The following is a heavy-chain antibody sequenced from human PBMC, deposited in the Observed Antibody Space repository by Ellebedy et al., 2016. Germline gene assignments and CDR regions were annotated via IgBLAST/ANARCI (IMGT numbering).Heavy chain of an antibody. V-gene: IGHV3-7*01. Sequence: GGSLRLSXVASGFLFSNSWMTWVRQAPGKGLEWVANIKEDGSEKYYVVSVKGRFSISRDNAKNSLYLQMNSLRADDTAVYYFSTKGGGDSDYWGQGTLVTVSS. CDR2: IKEDGSEK. J-gene: IGHJ4*02. D-gene: IGHD3-16*01. CDR3: STKGGGDSDY. CDR1: GFLFSNSW.